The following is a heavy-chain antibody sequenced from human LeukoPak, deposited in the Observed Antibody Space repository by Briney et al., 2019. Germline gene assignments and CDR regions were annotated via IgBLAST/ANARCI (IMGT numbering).Heavy chain of an antibody. Sequence: GASVKVSRKASGYTFTSYGISWVRQAPGQGLEWMGWISAYNGNTNYAQKLQGRVTMTTDTSTSTAYMELRSLRSDDTAVYYCARLDTAMGTNWFDPWGQGTLVTVSS. J-gene: IGHJ5*02. CDR3: ARLDTAMGTNWFDP. D-gene: IGHD5-18*01. V-gene: IGHV1-18*01. CDR2: ISAYNGNT. CDR1: GYTFTSYG.